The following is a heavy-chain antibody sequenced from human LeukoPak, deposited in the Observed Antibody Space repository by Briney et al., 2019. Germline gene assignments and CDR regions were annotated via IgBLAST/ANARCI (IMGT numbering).Heavy chain of an antibody. CDR3: ARECKRNWFDP. J-gene: IGHJ5*02. Sequence: GGSLRLSCAASGFTFSSYAMHWVRQAPGKGLEWVAVISYDGSNKYYADSVKGRFTISRDNSKNTLYLQMNSLRAEDTAVYYCARECKRNWFDPWGQGTLVTVSS. V-gene: IGHV3-30-3*01. D-gene: IGHD2-8*01. CDR1: GFTFSSYA. CDR2: ISYDGSNK.